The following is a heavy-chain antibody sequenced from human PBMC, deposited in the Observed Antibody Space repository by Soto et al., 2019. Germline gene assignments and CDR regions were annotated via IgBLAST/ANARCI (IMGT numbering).Heavy chain of an antibody. Sequence: EVQLVESGGGLVQPGGSLRLSCAASGFTVSAKYMSWVRQAPGKGLEWVSVIYSGGSTFYADSVRGRFTISRDNSKNTVNLQMNSLSAEDTAVYYFARDPWTADYWGQGTLVNVSS. CDR2: IYSGGST. J-gene: IGHJ4*02. CDR3: ARDPWTADY. D-gene: IGHD3-3*01. CDR1: GFTVSAKY. V-gene: IGHV3-66*01.